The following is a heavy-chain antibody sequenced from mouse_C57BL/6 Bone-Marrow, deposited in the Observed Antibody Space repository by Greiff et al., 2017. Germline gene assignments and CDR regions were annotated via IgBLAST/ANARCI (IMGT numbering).Heavy chain of an antibody. J-gene: IGHJ3*01. V-gene: IGHV1-7*01. CDR3: TSGISLLVCDY. D-gene: IGHD1-1*01. CDR2: INPSSGYT. Sequence: QVQLQQSGAELAKPGASVKLSCEASGYTFTSYWMHWVKQRPGQGLEWIGYINPSSGYTKYNQKFKDKATLTADKSSSTAYMQLSSLTYEVTAVYSGTSGISLLVCDYWGQGTLVTVSA. CDR1: GYTFTSYW.